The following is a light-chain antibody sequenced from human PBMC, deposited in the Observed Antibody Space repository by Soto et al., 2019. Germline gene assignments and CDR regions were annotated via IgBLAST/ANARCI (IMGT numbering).Light chain of an antibody. V-gene: IGKV3-15*01. CDR3: QQYNNWPPWT. CDR2: GAS. Sequence: EIVMPQSPATLSVSPRERATLSCRASQSVSSNLAWYQQKPGQAPRLLIYGASTRATGIPARFSGSGSGTEFTLTISSLQSEDFAVYYCQQYNNWPPWTFGQGTKVDNK. J-gene: IGKJ1*01. CDR1: QSVSSN.